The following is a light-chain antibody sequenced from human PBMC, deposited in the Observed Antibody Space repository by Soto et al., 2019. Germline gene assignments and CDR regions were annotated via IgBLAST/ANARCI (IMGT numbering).Light chain of an antibody. CDR2: GVS. Sequence: EFVLTQSPGTLSLSPGERATLSCRASQSPSSSYFAWYQQKPGQAPRLLIYGVSSRATGIPDGFSGSGSGTVFTLTISRLEPEHFAVYFCQQYGTPPLTFGQRTKVELK. J-gene: IGKJ1*01. V-gene: IGKV3-20*01. CDR3: QQYGTPPLT. CDR1: QSPSSSY.